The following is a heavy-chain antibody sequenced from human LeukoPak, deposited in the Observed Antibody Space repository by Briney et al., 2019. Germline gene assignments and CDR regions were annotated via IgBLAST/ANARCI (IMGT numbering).Heavy chain of an antibody. D-gene: IGHD3-9*01. J-gene: IGHJ4*02. CDR1: GDSISSSNYY. Sequence: PSETLSLTCSVSGDSISSSNYYWAWIRQPPRKELEWIGTILYTGTTHYSPSLKSRVTISLDTSKNQFSLKLSSVTAADTAVYYCARHSMVRRTGLRYFDYWGQGTLVTVSS. CDR3: ARHSMVRRTGLRYFDY. V-gene: IGHV4-39*01. CDR2: ILYTGTT.